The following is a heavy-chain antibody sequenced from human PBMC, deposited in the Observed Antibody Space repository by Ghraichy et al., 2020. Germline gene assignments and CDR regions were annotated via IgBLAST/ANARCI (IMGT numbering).Heavy chain of an antibody. J-gene: IGHJ6*02. CDR2: INHSGST. CDR3: ARDLYDSSTYGMDV. V-gene: IGHV4-34*01. CDR1: GGSFSGYY. D-gene: IGHD3-22*01. Sequence: SETLSLTCAVYGGSFSGYYWSWIRQPPGKGLEWIGEINHSGSTNYNPSLKSRVTISVDTSKNQFSLKLSSVTAADTAVYYCARDLYDSSTYGMDVWGQGTTVTVSS.